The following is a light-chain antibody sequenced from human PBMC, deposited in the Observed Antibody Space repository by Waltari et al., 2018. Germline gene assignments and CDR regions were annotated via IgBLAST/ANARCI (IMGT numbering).Light chain of an antibody. V-gene: IGLV4-69*01. J-gene: IGLJ3*02. CDR2: VNSDGSR. CDR1: SGHSSTV. Sequence: QLVLTQSPSASASLGASVKLTCTLSSGHSSTVIAGLQQQPEKGPRYLMKVNSDGSRSKGDEIPDRFSGFSSVDERYLTISSVQPEDEADYYCQTGGHGTWVFGGGTKLTVL. CDR3: QTGGHGTWV.